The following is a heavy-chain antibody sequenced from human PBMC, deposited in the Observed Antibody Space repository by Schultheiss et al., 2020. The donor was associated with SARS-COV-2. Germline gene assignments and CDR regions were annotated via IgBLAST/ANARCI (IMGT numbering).Heavy chain of an antibody. Sequence: SETLSLTCAVSGYSISNGYYWGWIRQPPGKGLEWIGSIYHTGSTYSNPSLQSRVAISVDTSKNQFSLKLSSVTAADTAVYYCATSGYYTAFDIWGQGTMVTVSS. CDR1: GYSISNGYY. CDR3: ATSGYYTAFDI. V-gene: IGHV4-38-2*01. J-gene: IGHJ3*02. D-gene: IGHD3-22*01. CDR2: IYHTGST.